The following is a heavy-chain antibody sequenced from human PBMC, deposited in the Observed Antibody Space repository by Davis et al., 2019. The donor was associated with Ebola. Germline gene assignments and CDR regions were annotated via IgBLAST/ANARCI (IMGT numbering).Heavy chain of an antibody. CDR3: ARDSCTGCGTVYGMDV. D-gene: IGHD2-2*01. CDR1: GYTFTSHA. CDR2: INTNTGNP. V-gene: IGHV7-4-1*02. Sequence: ASVKVSCKTSGYTFTSHAMNWVRQAPGQGLEWMGWINTNTGNPTYAQGFTGRFVFPLDTSVTTAYLQISSLKAEDTAVYYCARDSCTGCGTVYGMDVWGKGATVTVSS. J-gene: IGHJ6*04.